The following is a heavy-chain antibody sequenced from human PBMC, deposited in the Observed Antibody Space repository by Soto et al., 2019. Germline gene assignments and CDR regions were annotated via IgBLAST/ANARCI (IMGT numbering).Heavy chain of an antibody. CDR3: ARGHYYGSGTLGWFDP. J-gene: IGHJ5*02. D-gene: IGHD3-10*01. V-gene: IGHV4-31*03. CDR1: GGSISSGGYY. Sequence: QVQLQESGPGLVKPSQTLSLTCTVSGGSISSGGYYWSWIRQHPGNGLEWIGYIYYSGSTYYNPSLQSRVTISVDTSKNQFSLKLSSVTAADTAVYYCARGHYYGSGTLGWFDPWGQGTLVTVSS. CDR2: IYYSGST.